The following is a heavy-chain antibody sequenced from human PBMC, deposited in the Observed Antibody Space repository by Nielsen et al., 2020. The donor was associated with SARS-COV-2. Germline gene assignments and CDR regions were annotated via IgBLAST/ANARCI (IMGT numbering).Heavy chain of an antibody. CDR1: GGTFSSYA. CDR3: ARGDIVVVPAASHFDY. Sequence: ASVKVSCKASGGTFSSYAISWVRQAPGQGLEWMGWINPNSGGTNYAQKFQGRVTMTRDTSISTAYMELSRLRSDDTAVYYCARGDIVVVPAASHFDYWGQGTLVTVSS. V-gene: IGHV1-2*02. CDR2: INPNSGGT. D-gene: IGHD2-2*01. J-gene: IGHJ4*02.